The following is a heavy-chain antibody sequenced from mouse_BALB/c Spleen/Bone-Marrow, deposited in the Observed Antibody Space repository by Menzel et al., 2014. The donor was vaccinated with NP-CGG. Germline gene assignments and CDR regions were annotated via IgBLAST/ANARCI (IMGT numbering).Heavy chain of an antibody. CDR3: ARDYYGSLYAMDY. CDR1: GFSLTSYG. J-gene: IGHJ4*01. D-gene: IGHD1-1*01. V-gene: IGHV2-9*02. CDR2: IWAGGST. Sequence: VKLQEPGPGLVAPSQSLPITCTVSGFSLTSYGVHWVRQPPGKGLEWLGVIWAGGSTNYNSALMSRLSISKDNSKSQVFLKMNSLQTDDTAMYYCARDYYGSLYAMDYWGQGTSVTVSS.